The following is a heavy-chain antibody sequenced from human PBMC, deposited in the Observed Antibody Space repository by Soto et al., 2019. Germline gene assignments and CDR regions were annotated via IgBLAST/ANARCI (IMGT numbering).Heavy chain of an antibody. Sequence: QEQLVESGGGVVQPGRSLRLSCAASGFTFSTYGMHWVRQAPGKGLEWVAIISYDGSNKYYADSVQGRFTISRDNSKNSLYRQMNSLRAEDTAGYYGAKDIPPGRDGYQYGGDCWGQGTLVTVSS. J-gene: IGHJ4*02. CDR3: AKDIPPGRDGYQYGGDC. V-gene: IGHV3-30*18. CDR2: ISYDGSNK. D-gene: IGHD5-12*01. CDR1: GFTFSTYG.